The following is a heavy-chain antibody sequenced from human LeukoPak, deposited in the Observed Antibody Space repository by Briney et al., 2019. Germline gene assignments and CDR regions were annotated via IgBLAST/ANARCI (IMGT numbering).Heavy chain of an antibody. CDR2: INPNSGGT. CDR3: TRDLTATMKIDY. D-gene: IGHD5-12*01. V-gene: IGHV1-2*02. J-gene: IGHJ4*02. Sequence: ASVKVSCEASGYTFTGYYMHWVRQAPGQGLEWMGWINPNSGGTNYAQKFQGRVTMTRDTSISTAYMELSRLRSDDTAVYYCTRDLTATMKIDYWGQGTLVTVSS. CDR1: GYTFTGYY.